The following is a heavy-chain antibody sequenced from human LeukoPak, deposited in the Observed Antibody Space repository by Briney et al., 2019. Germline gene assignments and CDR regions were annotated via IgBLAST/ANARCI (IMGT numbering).Heavy chain of an antibody. V-gene: IGHV3-23*01. CDR2: ISGNGSST. Sequence: GGSLRLSCAASGFTFSSYAMNWVRQAPGKGLEWVSDISGNGSSTYYADSVKGRFIISRDNSKNTLYLQMNSLRDEDTAVYYCAKDSFGEWFGESNFDCWGQGTLVTVSS. D-gene: IGHD3-10*01. CDR1: GFTFSSYA. CDR3: AKDSFGEWFGESNFDC. J-gene: IGHJ4*02.